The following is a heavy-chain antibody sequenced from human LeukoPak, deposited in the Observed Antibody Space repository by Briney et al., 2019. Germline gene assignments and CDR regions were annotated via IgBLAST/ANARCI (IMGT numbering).Heavy chain of an antibody. CDR1: GFTFSDYY. V-gene: IGHV3-11*06. Sequence: GGSLRLSCAASGFTFSDYYMSWIRQAPGKGLEWVSYISSSSSYTNYADSVKGRLTISRDNAKNSLYLQMNSLRAEDTAVYYCARGGDGGDGFDYWGQGTLVTVSS. CDR2: ISSSSSYT. J-gene: IGHJ4*02. D-gene: IGHD2-21*02. CDR3: ARGGDGGDGFDY.